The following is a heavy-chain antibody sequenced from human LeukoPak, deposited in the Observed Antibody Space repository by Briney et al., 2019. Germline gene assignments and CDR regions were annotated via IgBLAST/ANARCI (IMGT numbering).Heavy chain of an antibody. CDR1: GFTFSTFA. CDR3: ARAFDY. J-gene: IGHJ4*02. Sequence: GGSLRLSCAASGFTFSTFAMSWVRQAPGKGLEWVSYISSSSNTMYYADSVKGRFTISRDNAKNSLYLQMNSLRDEDTAVYYCARAFDYWGQGTLVAVSS. V-gene: IGHV3-48*02. CDR2: ISSSSNTM.